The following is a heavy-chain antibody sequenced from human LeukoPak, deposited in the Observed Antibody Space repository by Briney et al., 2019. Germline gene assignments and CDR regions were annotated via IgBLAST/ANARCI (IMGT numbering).Heavy chain of an antibody. D-gene: IGHD6-13*01. V-gene: IGHV3-20*04. Sequence: GGSLRLSCAASGFTFDDYGMSWVRQAPGKGLEWVSGINWNGGSTGYADSVKGRFTISRDNAKNSLYLQTNSLRAEDTALYYCARDPITDSSSWYSTSSYYYFDYWGQGTLVTVSS. CDR3: ARDPITDSSSWYSTSSYYYFDY. CDR1: GFTFDDYG. CDR2: INWNGGST. J-gene: IGHJ4*02.